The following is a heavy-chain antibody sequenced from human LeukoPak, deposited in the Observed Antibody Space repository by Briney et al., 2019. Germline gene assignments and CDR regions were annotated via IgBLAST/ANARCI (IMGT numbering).Heavy chain of an antibody. CDR1: GGSISNYY. D-gene: IGHD3-22*01. J-gene: IGHJ3*02. V-gene: IGHV4-59*12. CDR3: AREIHYDSSGQRSLHAFDI. CDR2: IYYSGST. Sequence: SETLSLTCTVSGGSISNYYWSWIRQPPGKGLEWIGYIYYSGSTKYNPSLKSRVTISVDTSKNQFSLKLSSVTAADTALYYCAREIHYDSSGQRSLHAFDIWGQGTMVTVSS.